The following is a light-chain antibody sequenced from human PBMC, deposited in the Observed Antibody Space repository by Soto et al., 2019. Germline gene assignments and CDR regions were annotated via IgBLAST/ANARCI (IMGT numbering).Light chain of an antibody. V-gene: IGLV2-23*02. CDR1: SSDVGSYNL. J-gene: IGLJ2*01. CDR3: SSYAASTAML. CDR2: EVS. Sequence: QSALTQPASVSGSPGQSITISCTGTSSDVGSYNLVSWYQQHPGKAPKLLIYEVSKRPSGVSSRFSGSKSGNTASLTVSGLQAEDEADYHCSSYAASTAMLFGGGTKVTVL.